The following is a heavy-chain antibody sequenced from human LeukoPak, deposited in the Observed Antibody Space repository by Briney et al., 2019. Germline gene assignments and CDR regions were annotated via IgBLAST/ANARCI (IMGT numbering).Heavy chain of an antibody. J-gene: IGHJ4*02. CDR3: AGGGGSLGLYSSGWHY. CDR1: GYTFTGYY. D-gene: IGHD6-19*01. CDR2: INPNSGDT. Sequence: GASVKVSCKASGYTFTGYYMHWVRQAPELGLEWMGWINPNSGDTNYAQRFQGRVTMTRDTSISTAYMELSRLRSDDTAVYYCAGGGGSLGLYSSGWHYWGQGTLVTVSS. V-gene: IGHV1-2*02.